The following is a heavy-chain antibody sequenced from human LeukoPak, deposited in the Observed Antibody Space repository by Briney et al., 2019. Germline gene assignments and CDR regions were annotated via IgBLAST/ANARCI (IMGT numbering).Heavy chain of an antibody. J-gene: IGHJ4*02. CDR2: IFYTGNT. CDR3: ARRSRGSSSPT. CDR1: GGSISSFY. V-gene: IGHV4-59*01. Sequence: PSETLSLTCTVSGGSISSFYWSWIRQPPGKGLEWIGYIFYTGNTNYNPSLKSRVTISLDTSKNQFSLSLSSVTAADTAIYYCARRSRGSSSPTWGQGTLVTVSS. D-gene: IGHD2-2*01.